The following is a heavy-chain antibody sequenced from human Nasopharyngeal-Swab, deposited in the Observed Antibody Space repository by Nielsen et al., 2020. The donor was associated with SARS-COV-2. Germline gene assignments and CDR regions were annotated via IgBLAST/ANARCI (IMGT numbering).Heavy chain of an antibody. V-gene: IGHV1-2*06. CDR2: INPNSGGS. CDR3: ARRPTGTEKDYYYGMDV. D-gene: IGHD1-1*01. Sequence: WVRQAPGQGLEWMGRINPNSGGSNYAQKFQGRVTMTRDTSISTAYMELSRLGSDDTAVYYCARRPTGTEKDYYYGMDVWGQGTTVTVSS. J-gene: IGHJ6*02.